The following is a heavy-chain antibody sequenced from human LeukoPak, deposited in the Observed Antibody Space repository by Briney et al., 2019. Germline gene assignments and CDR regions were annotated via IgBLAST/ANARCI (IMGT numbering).Heavy chain of an antibody. J-gene: IGHJ4*02. D-gene: IGHD3-22*01. V-gene: IGHV4-39*07. CDR1: GGSISSNNYH. CDR3: ARHYYDSSGYASFDY. Sequence: SETLSLTCSVSGGSISSNNYHWGWIRQPPGKGLEWIGSVSYSGSSYYNPSLKSRVTISVDTSKNQFSLKLSSVTAADTAVYYCARHYYDSSGYASFDYWGQGTLVTVSS. CDR2: VSYSGSS.